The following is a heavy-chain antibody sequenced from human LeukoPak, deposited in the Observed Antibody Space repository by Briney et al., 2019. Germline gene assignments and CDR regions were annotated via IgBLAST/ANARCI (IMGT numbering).Heavy chain of an antibody. J-gene: IGHJ6*02. CDR3: ARDRIRDPVRFLEWLSGDYYGMDV. CDR1: GYTFTSYG. D-gene: IGHD3-3*01. V-gene: IGHV1-18*01. CDR2: ISAYNGNT. Sequence: ASMKVSCKASGYTFTSYGISWVLQAPGQGLEWMGWISAYNGNTNYAQKLQGRVTMTTDTSTSTAYMELRSLRSDDTAVYYCARDRIRDPVRFLEWLSGDYYGMDVWGQGTTVTVSS.